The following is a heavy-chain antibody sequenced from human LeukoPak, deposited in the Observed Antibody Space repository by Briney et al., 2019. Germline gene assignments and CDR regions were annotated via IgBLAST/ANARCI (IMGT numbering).Heavy chain of an antibody. D-gene: IGHD3-10*01. CDR3: ARDRFVTMVRGVTLNWFDP. CDR2: INTNTGNP. V-gene: IGHV7-4-1*02. J-gene: IGHJ5*02. CDR1: GYTFTSYA. Sequence: GASVKVSCKASGYTFTSYAMNWVRQAPGQGLEWMGWINTNTGNPTYAQGLTGRFVFSLDTSVSTAYLQISSLKAEDTAVYYCARDRFVTMVRGVTLNWFDPWGQGTLVTVSS.